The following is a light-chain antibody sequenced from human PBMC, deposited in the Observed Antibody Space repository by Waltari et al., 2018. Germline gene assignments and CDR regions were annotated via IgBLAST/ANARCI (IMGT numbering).Light chain of an antibody. V-gene: IGLV3-21*04. J-gene: IGLJ1*01. CDR1: NLETKS. Sequence: SYVLTQPPSVSVAPGATARLTRGGNNLETKSVHRYQQKPGQAPVLVISYDSDRPSGIPERFSGSNSGNTATLTISRVEAGDEADYYCQVWDANNEPGVFGTGTEVTVL. CDR3: QVWDANNEPGV. CDR2: YDS.